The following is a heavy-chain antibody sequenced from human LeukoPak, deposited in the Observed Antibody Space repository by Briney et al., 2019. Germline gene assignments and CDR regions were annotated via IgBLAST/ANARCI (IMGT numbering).Heavy chain of an antibody. J-gene: IGHJ6*03. CDR2: ISSSSSTI. CDR3: AREEEYCSSTSCYPGGGYYYYYMDV. Sequence: PGGSLRLSCAASGFTFSSYSMNWVRQAPGKGLEWVSYISSSSSTIYYADSVKGRFTISRDNAKNSLYLQMNSLRAEDTAVYYCAREEEYCSSTSCYPGGGYYYYYMDVWGKGTTVTVSS. V-gene: IGHV3-48*01. CDR1: GFTFSSYS. D-gene: IGHD2-2*01.